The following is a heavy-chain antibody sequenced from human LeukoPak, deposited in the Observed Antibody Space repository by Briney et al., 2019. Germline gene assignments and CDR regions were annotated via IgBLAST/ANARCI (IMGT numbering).Heavy chain of an antibody. CDR1: GFTLSSYS. D-gene: IGHD2-15*01. Sequence: GGSLRLSCTASGFTLSSYSMNWVRQAPGKGLEWVSSITSSSSYIYYGDSVKGRFTISRDNAKNSLHLQMNSLRAEDTAVYYCVTALGPSPGWYYYMDVWGKGTTVTVSS. CDR3: VTALGPSPGWYYYMDV. V-gene: IGHV3-21*01. CDR2: ITSSSSYI. J-gene: IGHJ6*03.